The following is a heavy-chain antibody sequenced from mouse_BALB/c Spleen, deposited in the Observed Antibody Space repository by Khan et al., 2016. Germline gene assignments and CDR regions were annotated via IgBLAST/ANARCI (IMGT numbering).Heavy chain of an antibody. Sequence: QVQLKQSGAELARPGASVKLSCKASGYTFTSYWMQWVKQRPGQGLEWIGAIYPGDGDTRYTQKFKGKATLTADKSSSTAYMQLSSLASEDSAVYYCAPMITDAMDYWGQGTSVTVSS. V-gene: IGHV1-87*01. CDR3: APMITDAMDY. CDR2: IYPGDGDT. J-gene: IGHJ4*01. D-gene: IGHD2-4*01. CDR1: GYTFTSYW.